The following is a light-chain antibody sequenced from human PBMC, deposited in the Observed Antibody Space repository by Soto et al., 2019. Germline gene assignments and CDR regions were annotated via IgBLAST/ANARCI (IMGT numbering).Light chain of an antibody. CDR1: HTGNTW. V-gene: IGKV1-39*01. CDR2: AAS. CDR3: QQYYSTPRT. Sequence: GNRVTITCRARHTGNTWLAWYQQKPGKAPKLLIYAASTLQTGVPARFSGSGSGTDFTLTISSLQPEDFATYYCQQYYSTPRTFGQGTKVDIK. J-gene: IGKJ1*01.